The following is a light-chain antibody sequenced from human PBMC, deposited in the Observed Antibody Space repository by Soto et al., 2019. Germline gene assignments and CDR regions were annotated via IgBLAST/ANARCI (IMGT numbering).Light chain of an antibody. CDR2: GAS. CDR3: QQYAASPRT. CDR1: QSVNDNY. V-gene: IGKV3-20*01. J-gene: IGKJ1*01. Sequence: EIVLTQSPGTLSLSPRERATLSCRASQSVNDNYLAWYQHKPGQAPRLLIYGASSRAPCIPDRFSGSGSGTDFTLTISRLEPEDFAIYYCQQYAASPRTFGQGTQVEVK.